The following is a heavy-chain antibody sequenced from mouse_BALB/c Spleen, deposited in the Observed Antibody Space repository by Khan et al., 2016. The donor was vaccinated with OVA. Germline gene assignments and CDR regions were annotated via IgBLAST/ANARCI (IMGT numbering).Heavy chain of an antibody. Sequence: LVESGAELAQPGASVKMSCQTSGYTFTTYWMHWVKQRPGQGLEWIGYINPSTGYTEYNRRFKDKASLTTKKSSSTAYKQLSRLTSEDSAVYYCTRRGIYGMFAYWGQGNLVTV. CDR3: TRRGIYGMFAY. D-gene: IGHD2-1*01. V-gene: IGHV1-7*01. J-gene: IGHJ3*01. CDR2: INPSTGYT. CDR1: GYTFTTYW.